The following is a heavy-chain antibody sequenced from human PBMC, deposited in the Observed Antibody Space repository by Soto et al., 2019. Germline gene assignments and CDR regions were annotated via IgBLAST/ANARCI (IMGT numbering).Heavy chain of an antibody. CDR1: GGTFSRSG. CDR2: IVPSVDTT. V-gene: IGHV1-69*18. J-gene: IGHJ6*02. D-gene: IGHD5-18*01. CDR3: ARCPQPPDTADPYAVDV. Sequence: QVQLVQSGTEVKKPVASVKVSCNASGGTFSRSGFHWVRQAPGQGLEWMGMIVPSVDTTNYAQKFQARVTISADQFTSTVYLELRSLRSEDTAVYYCARCPQPPDTADPYAVDVWGQGTRVIVSS.